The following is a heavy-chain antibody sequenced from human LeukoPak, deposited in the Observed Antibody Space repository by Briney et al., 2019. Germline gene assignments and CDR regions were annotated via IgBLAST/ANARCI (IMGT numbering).Heavy chain of an antibody. CDR2: IKEDGSEK. D-gene: IGHD5-18*01. J-gene: IGHJ4*02. CDR3: ARDGYRYAY. CDR1: GFTFSSHW. V-gene: IGHV3-7*04. Sequence: GGSLRLSCAASGFTFSSHWMSWVRQAPGKGLEWVANIKEDGSEKYYVDSVKGRFSISRDNAKNSLDLQMNSPRVEDTAVYYCARDGYRYAYWGQGTLVTVSS.